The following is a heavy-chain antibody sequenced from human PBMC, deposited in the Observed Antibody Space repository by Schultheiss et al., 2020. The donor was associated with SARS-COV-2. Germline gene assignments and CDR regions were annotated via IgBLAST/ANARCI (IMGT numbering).Heavy chain of an antibody. CDR1: GGSISNYY. CDR2: IYSSGLT. CDR3: AREGSSAYFDY. J-gene: IGHJ4*02. V-gene: IGHV4-4*07. D-gene: IGHD6-6*01. Sequence: SQTLSLTCTVSGGSISNYYWSWSRQPAGKGLEWIGRIYSSGLTNYNPSLKSRVTMSVDTSENQFSLKLSSVTAADTAVYYCAREGSSAYFDYWGQGTLVTVSS.